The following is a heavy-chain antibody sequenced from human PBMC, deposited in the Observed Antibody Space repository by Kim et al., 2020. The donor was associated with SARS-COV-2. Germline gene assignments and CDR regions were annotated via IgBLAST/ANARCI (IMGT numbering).Heavy chain of an antibody. CDR3: AKDRNGSSASSFGMDV. V-gene: IGHV3-23*01. Sequence: DAVEGRLTISRDNSKNTLYLQMDSLRAEDTALYYCAKDRNGSSASSFGMDVWGQGTTVTVSS. D-gene: IGHD2-2*01. J-gene: IGHJ6*02.